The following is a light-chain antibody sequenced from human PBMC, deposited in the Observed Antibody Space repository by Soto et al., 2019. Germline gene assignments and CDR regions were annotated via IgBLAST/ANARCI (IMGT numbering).Light chain of an antibody. V-gene: IGKV3-15*01. CDR3: QQYHNWYS. Sequence: VMTQSPATLSVSPGERATLSCRASEGVSSHLAWYQQQPGQDPRLLMYDASTRATGIPARFSGSGSGTEFTLTISSLQSEDSAVYYCQQYHNWYSFGQGSKLEIK. CDR1: EGVSSH. CDR2: DAS. J-gene: IGKJ2*03.